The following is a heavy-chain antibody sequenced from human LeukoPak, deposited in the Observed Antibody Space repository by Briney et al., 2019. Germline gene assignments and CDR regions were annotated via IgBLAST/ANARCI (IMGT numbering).Heavy chain of an antibody. CDR2: ISVYNGNT. V-gene: IGHV1-18*01. D-gene: IGHD4-17*01. CDR1: GYTFTIYG. CDR3: ARPSYGDYYYFDY. Sequence: ASVKVSCKASGYTFTIYGTSWVRQAPGQGLEWMGWISVYNGNTNYVRKLQGRVTMTTDTSTSTAYMELRSLGSDDTAVYYCARPSYGDYYYFDYWGQGTLVTVSS. J-gene: IGHJ4*02.